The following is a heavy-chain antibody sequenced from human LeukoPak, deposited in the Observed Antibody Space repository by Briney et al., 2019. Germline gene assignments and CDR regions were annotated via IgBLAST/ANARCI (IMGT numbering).Heavy chain of an antibody. CDR1: AFTLSDFY. J-gene: IGHJ4*02. CDR3: ARGKNYFDY. V-gene: IGHV3-11*01. Sequence: GGSLRLSCAGPAFTLSDFYMSWIRRAPGKGLEWVSYISSGGTTIYYADSVKGRFTISRDSAKNSLYLQMNSLRAEDTAVYYCARGKNYFDYWGQGTLVTVSS. CDR2: ISSGGTTI.